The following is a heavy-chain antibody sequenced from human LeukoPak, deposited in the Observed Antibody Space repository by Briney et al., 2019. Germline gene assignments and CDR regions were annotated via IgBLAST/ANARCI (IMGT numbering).Heavy chain of an antibody. CDR3: ARVMDTAMALDY. Sequence: ASVKVSCKASGYTFTVYYMHWVRQAPGQGLEWMGWINPNSGGTNNAQKFQGRVTMTRDTSISTAYMELSRLRSDDTAVYYCARVMDTAMALDYWGQGTLVTVSS. D-gene: IGHD5-18*01. CDR2: INPNSGGT. CDR1: GYTFTVYY. V-gene: IGHV1-2*02. J-gene: IGHJ4*02.